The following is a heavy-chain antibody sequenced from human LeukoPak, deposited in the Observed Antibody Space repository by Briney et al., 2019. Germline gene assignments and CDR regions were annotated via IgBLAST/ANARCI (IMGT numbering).Heavy chain of an antibody. CDR3: ASRPGADIGPLDY. CDR1: GFTFSSYA. D-gene: IGHD2-2*01. V-gene: IGHV3-23*01. J-gene: IGHJ4*02. Sequence: GGSLRLSCAASGFTFSSYAMNWVRQAPGKGLEWVASISGSGGSTYYADAVKGRFTISRDNSKNTLYLQMNSLRADVTAVYYCASRPGADIGPLDYWGQGTLVTVSS. CDR2: ISGSGGST.